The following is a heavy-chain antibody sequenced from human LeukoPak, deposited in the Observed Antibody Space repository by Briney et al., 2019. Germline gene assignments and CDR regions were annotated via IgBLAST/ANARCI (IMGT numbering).Heavy chain of an antibody. J-gene: IGHJ4*02. V-gene: IGHV1-18*04. Sequence: ASVKVSCKASVYTFTSYGISGVRQAPGQGREWRGWISAYNGNTNYAQKLQGRVTMTTDTSTSTAYMELRGLRSDDTAVYYCARDSHDYVWGSLGYWGQGTLVTVSS. D-gene: IGHD3-16*01. CDR2: ISAYNGNT. CDR3: ARDSHDYVWGSLGY. CDR1: VYTFTSYG.